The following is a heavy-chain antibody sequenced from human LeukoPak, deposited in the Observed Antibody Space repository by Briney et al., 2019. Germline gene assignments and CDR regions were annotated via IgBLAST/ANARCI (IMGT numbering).Heavy chain of an antibody. CDR2: ITQSGNT. Sequence: SETLSLTCAIYGGSFSNFYWNWIRQSPGKGLEWIGEITQSGNTNYNPSLKSRVTISVDTSKNHFSLKLTSVTAADTAVYYCARHDEYSSNHVGLDYWGQGTLVTVSS. CDR1: GGSFSNFY. CDR3: ARHDEYSSNHVGLDY. V-gene: IGHV4-34*01. D-gene: IGHD6-13*01. J-gene: IGHJ4*02.